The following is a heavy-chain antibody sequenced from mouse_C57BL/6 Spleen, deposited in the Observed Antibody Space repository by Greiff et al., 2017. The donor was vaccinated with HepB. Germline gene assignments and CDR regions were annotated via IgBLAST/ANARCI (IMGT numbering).Heavy chain of an antibody. J-gene: IGHJ3*01. CDR1: GYAFSSSW. Sequence: VQLQESGPELVKPGASVKISCKASGYAFSSSWMNWVKQRPGKGLEWIGRIYPGDGDTNYNGKFKGKATLTADKSSSTAYMQLSSLTSEDSAVYFCARERATMVTRAWFAYWGQGTLVTVSA. CDR2: IYPGDGDT. CDR3: ARERATMVTRAWFAY. V-gene: IGHV1-82*01. D-gene: IGHD2-2*01.